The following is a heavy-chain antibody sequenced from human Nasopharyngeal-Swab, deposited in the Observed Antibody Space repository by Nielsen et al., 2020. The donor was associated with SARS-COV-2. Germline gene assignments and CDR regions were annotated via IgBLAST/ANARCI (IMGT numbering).Heavy chain of an antibody. Sequence: SVKVSCKASGGTFSSNAINWVRQAPGQGPEWLGGIIPNFGSPTYAQKLQGRVTITADISTTTAYMELSSLRSEDTAVYYCTRDTEYSNRAFDYWGQGTPVTVSS. CDR1: GGTFSSNA. CDR3: TRDTEYSNRAFDY. CDR2: IIPNFGSP. D-gene: IGHD6-13*01. J-gene: IGHJ4*02. V-gene: IGHV1-69*06.